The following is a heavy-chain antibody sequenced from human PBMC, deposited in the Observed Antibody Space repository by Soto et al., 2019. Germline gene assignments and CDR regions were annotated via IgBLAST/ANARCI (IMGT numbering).Heavy chain of an antibody. Sequence: ESGGGVVQPGRSLRLSCAASGFTFSSYAMHWVRQAPGKGLEWVAVISYDGSNKYYADSVKGRFTISRDNSKNTLYLQMNSLRAEDTAVYYCARGRSSSWYYFDYWGQGTLVTVSS. J-gene: IGHJ4*02. CDR3: ARGRSSSWYYFDY. V-gene: IGHV3-30-3*01. CDR2: ISYDGSNK. CDR1: GFTFSSYA. D-gene: IGHD6-13*01.